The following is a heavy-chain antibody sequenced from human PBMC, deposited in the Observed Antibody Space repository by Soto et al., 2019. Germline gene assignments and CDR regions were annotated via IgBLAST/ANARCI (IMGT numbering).Heavy chain of an antibody. CDR2: INHSGST. CDR1: GGSFSGYY. CDR3: ARGCYPYYYGSGSYYRDWFDP. D-gene: IGHD3-10*01. J-gene: IGHJ5*02. Sequence: SETLSLTCAVYGGSFSGYYWSWICQPPGKGLEWIGEINHSGSTNYNPSLRSRVTISVDTSKNQFSLKLSSVTAADTAVYYCARGCYPYYYGSGSYYRDWFDPWGQGTLVTVSS. V-gene: IGHV4-34*01.